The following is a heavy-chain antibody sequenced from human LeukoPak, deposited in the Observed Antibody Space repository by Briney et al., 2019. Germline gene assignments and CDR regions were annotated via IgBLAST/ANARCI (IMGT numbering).Heavy chain of an antibody. J-gene: IGHJ4*02. CDR1: GFTLSSYA. CDR3: AKGHYYGSGSLDY. CDR2: LSGSGGNT. V-gene: IGHV3-23*01. D-gene: IGHD3-10*01. Sequence: GALRLSCAASGFTLSSYAMSWVRQAPGKGLEWVSTLSGSGGNTYYADSVKGRFTISRDNSKNTLYLQMNSLKTEDTAVYYCAKGHYYGSGSLDYWGQGTLVTVSS.